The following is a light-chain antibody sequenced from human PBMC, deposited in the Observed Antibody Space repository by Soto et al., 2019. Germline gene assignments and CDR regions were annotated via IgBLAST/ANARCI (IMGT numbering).Light chain of an antibody. CDR1: SSDVGNYNY. V-gene: IGLV2-14*01. CDR2: NVN. Sequence: QSVLTQSASVSGSPGQSITISCTGTSSDVGNYNYVSWYQQHPGEVPKLIIFNVNNRPSGVSNRFSGSKSGNTASLTISELQAXDEADYYCSSFTSSTPYVFGTGTKVTVL. CDR3: SSFTSSTPYV. J-gene: IGLJ1*01.